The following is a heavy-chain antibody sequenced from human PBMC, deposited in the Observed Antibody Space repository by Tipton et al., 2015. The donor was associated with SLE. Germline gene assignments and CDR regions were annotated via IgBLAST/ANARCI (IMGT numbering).Heavy chain of an antibody. J-gene: IGHJ5*02. D-gene: IGHD3-9*01. CDR3: ARLIEYGFLNGYWLDP. V-gene: IGHV1-18*01. CDR2: ISAYNGQT. Sequence: QSGPEVKKPGASVKVSCKASGYTFDSYRIAWVRQAPGQGLEWMGWISAYNGQTNYGRNFQDRVIMTTDTSTSTAYMELASLTSDDTAVYYCARLIEYGFLNGYWLDPWGQGTLVTVSS. CDR1: GYTFDSYR.